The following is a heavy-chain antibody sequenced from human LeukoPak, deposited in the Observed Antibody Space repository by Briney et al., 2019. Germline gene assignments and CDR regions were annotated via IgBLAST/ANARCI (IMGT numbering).Heavy chain of an antibody. V-gene: IGHV3-30*04. CDR1: GFTFSSYA. CDR2: ISYDGSNK. Sequence: GGSLRLSCAASGFTFSSYAMHWVRQAPGKGLEWVAVISYDGSNKYYADSVKGRFTISRDNSKNTLYLQMNSLRAEDTAVYYCARDRRSVRGSYYVGTWNFDYWGQGALVTVSS. D-gene: IGHD1-26*01. CDR3: ARDRRSVRGSYYVGTWNFDY. J-gene: IGHJ4*02.